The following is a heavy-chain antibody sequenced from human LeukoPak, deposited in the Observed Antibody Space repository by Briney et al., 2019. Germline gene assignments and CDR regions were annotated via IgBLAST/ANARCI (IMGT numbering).Heavy chain of an antibody. Sequence: PSQTLSLTCSVSGGSISSGGYYWSWIRQHPGKGLEWIGHIYYSGSTYYNPSLKSRITILVDTSENQFPLKLSSVTAADTAVYYCAREESRPDAFDIWGQGTMVTVSS. V-gene: IGHV4-31*03. CDR3: AREESRPDAFDI. CDR1: GGSISSGGYY. CDR2: IYYSGST. J-gene: IGHJ3*02. D-gene: IGHD3-10*01.